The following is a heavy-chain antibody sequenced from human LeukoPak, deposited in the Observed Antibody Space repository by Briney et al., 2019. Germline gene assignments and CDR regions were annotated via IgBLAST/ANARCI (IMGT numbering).Heavy chain of an antibody. Sequence: GGSLRLSCTVSGFTFSDYAMHWLRQAPGKGLEWVAVISYDGSNKYYADSVKGRFTISRDNSKNTLYLQMNSLRAEDTAVYYCARDPGTRYSGYDYYFDYWGQGTLVTVSS. V-gene: IGHV3-30*04. J-gene: IGHJ4*02. CDR2: ISYDGSNK. CDR3: ARDPGTRYSGYDYYFDY. CDR1: GFTFSDYA. D-gene: IGHD5-12*01.